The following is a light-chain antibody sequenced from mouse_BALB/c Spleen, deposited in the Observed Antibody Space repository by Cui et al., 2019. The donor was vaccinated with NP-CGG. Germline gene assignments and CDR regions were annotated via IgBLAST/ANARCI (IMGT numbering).Light chain of an antibody. CDR1: TGTVTTNNY. CDR3: ALWYSNHFA. J-gene: IGLJ1*01. V-gene: IGLV1*01. Sequence: HAVVTQESALTTSPGETVTLTCRSSTGTVTTNNYANWVQEKPDHLFTGLIGGTNNRAPGVPARFSGSLIGDKAALTITGAQTEDEAIYFCALWYSNHFAFGGGTKLTVL. CDR2: GTN.